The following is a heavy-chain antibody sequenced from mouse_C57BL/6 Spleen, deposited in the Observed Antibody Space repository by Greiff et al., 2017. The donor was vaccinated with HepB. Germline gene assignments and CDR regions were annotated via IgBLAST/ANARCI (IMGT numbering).Heavy chain of an antibody. D-gene: IGHD1-1*01. CDR2: IYPGDGDT. CDR1: GYAFSSSW. Sequence: VQLQQSGPELVKPGASVKISCKASGYAFSSSWMNWVKQRPGKGLEWIGRIYPGDGDTNYNGKFKGKATLTADKSSSTAYMQLSSLTSEDSAVYFCARRDYYGSRRAMDYWGQGTSVTVSS. V-gene: IGHV1-82*01. J-gene: IGHJ4*01. CDR3: ARRDYYGSRRAMDY.